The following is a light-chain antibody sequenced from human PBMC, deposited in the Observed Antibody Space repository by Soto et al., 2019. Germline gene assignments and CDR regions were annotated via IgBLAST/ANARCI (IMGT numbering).Light chain of an antibody. J-gene: IGLJ1*01. CDR1: SSNIGAGYD. CDR2: GNS. Sequence: QLVLTQPPSVSGAPGQRVTISCTGSSSNIGAGYDVHWYQQLPGTAPKLLIYGNSNRPSGVPDRFSGSKSGTSASLAITGLQAEDEADYYCQSYDSSLDLYVFGTGTKLT. CDR3: QSYDSSLDLYV. V-gene: IGLV1-40*01.